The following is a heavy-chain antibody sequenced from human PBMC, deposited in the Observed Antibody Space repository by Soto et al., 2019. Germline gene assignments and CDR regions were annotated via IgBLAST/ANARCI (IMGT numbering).Heavy chain of an antibody. V-gene: IGHV3-33*01. Sequence: GGSLRLSCAASGFTFSSYGMHWVRQAPGKXLEWVAVIWYDGSNKYYADSVKGRFTISRDNSKNTLYLQMNSLRAEDTAVYYCARTYCSGTTCPSPYYYYYGMDVWGQGSTVTVSS. D-gene: IGHD2-2*01. CDR1: GFTFSSYG. CDR2: IWYDGSNK. J-gene: IGHJ6*02. CDR3: ARTYCSGTTCPSPYYYYYGMDV.